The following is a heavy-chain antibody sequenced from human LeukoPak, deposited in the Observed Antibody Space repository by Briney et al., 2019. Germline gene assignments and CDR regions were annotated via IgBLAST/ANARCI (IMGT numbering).Heavy chain of an antibody. J-gene: IGHJ5*02. CDR2: FDPEDGET. Sequence: EASGKVSCKVSGYNLNELSMHWVRQAPGKGLEWMGGFDPEDGETIYAQKFQGRVTMTEDTSTTTAYMELRSLRSDDTAVYYCARDLPAGSIPWGQGTLVTVSS. CDR1: GYNLNELS. D-gene: IGHD6-19*01. V-gene: IGHV1-24*01. CDR3: ARDLPAGSIP.